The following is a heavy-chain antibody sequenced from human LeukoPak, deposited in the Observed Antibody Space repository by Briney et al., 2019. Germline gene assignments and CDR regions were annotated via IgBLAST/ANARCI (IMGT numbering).Heavy chain of an antibody. CDR1: GFNFSTYW. Sequence: GGSLRLSCTASGFNFSTYWMHWVRQVPGKGLVWVSRIKTDGGSTSYADSVKGRFTISRDNAKNKLYLQMNSLRAEDTAVYYCATVSVGVRFDYWGQGALVAVSS. CDR2: IKTDGGST. V-gene: IGHV3-74*01. CDR3: ATVSVGVRFDY. J-gene: IGHJ4*02. D-gene: IGHD3-16*01.